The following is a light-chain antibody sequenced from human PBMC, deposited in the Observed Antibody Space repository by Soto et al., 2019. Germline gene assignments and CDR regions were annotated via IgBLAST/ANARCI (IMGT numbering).Light chain of an antibody. CDR1: QNVDSSY. CDR3: QQYGSSPLT. V-gene: IGKV3-20*01. CDR2: AAG. J-gene: IGKJ2*01. Sequence: EIVLTQSPGTLSLSPGERATLSCRASQNVDSSYLAWYQQKPGQAPRLLIYAAGSRAAAIPDRFSGRGSGTDFTLTISSLEPEDFAVYYWQQYGSSPLTFGQGTELEIK.